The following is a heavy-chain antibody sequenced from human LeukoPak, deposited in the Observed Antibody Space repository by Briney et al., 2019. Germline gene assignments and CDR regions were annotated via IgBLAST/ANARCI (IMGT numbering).Heavy chain of an antibody. D-gene: IGHD4-17*01. CDR2: ITRSSNYI. Sequence: PGGSLRLSCVASGFTFSSYSMNWVRQAPGKGLEWVSSITRSSNYIYYADSVKGRFTISRDNAKNSLYLQMNSLRAEDTAVYYCAKLFKYFGDYDFDYWGQGTLVTVSS. CDR3: AKLFKYFGDYDFDY. J-gene: IGHJ4*02. V-gene: IGHV3-21*01. CDR1: GFTFSSYS.